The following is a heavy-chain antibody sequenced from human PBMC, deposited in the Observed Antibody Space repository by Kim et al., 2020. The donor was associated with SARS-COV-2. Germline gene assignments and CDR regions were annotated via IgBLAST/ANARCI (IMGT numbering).Heavy chain of an antibody. V-gene: IGHV4-59*01. Sequence: SETLSLTCTFSGGSISSYYWSWIRQPPGKGLEWIGYIYYSGSTNYNPSLKSRVTISVDTSKNQFSLKLSSVTAADTAVYYCARIIRRHGITMVRGVIANYYFDYWGQGTLVTVSS. CDR1: GGSISSYY. CDR2: IYYSGST. J-gene: IGHJ4*02. D-gene: IGHD3-10*01. CDR3: ARIIRRHGITMVRGVIANYYFDY.